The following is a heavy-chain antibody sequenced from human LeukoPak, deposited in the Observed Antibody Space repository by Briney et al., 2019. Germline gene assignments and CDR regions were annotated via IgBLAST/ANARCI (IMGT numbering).Heavy chain of an antibody. J-gene: IGHJ4*02. CDR3: ARLRFSGGNPFDY. CDR1: GGSISISSYY. CDR2: VYYSGST. Sequence: SGTLSLTCTVSGGSISISSYYWVWVRQPPGKGLEWIGSVYYSGSTYYKSSLKSRVTISGDTSKNQFSLKLSSVTAADTAVYYCARLRFSGGNPFDYWGQGTLVTVSS. D-gene: IGHD3-16*01. V-gene: IGHV4-39*01.